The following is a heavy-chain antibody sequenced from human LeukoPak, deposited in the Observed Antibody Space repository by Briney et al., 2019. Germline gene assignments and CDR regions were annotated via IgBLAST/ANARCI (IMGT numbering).Heavy chain of an antibody. CDR2: IIVGSGAT. J-gene: IGHJ4*02. D-gene: IGHD3-16*01. CDR3: AADLSNPRMGASYLDS. Sequence: SVKVSCKASGFTSTNFAVQWVRQARGQRLEWLGWIIVGSGATKCAQDFQERVTITRDLSTSTLYMELRSLTSEDTAVYYCAADLSNPRMGASYLDSWGQGTLVTVSS. V-gene: IGHV1-58*01. CDR1: GFTSTNFA.